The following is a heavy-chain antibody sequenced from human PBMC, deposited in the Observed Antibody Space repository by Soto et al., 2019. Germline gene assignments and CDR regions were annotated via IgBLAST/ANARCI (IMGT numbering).Heavy chain of an antibody. D-gene: IGHD6-19*01. CDR1: AFTLNNYG. V-gene: IGHV3-33*01. CDR2: LWSDGSNK. J-gene: IGHJ3*02. Sequence: QVQLVESGGGVVQPGRSLRLSCAASAFTLNNYGIHWVRQAPGAGLEWVAILWSDGSNKYYADSVKGRFTISRDNSKKFLYLKMTSRRAEDRAVYYCAREVAVAGAPPGGAFGIGGQGTVVTVSS. CDR3: AREVAVAGAPPGGAFGI.